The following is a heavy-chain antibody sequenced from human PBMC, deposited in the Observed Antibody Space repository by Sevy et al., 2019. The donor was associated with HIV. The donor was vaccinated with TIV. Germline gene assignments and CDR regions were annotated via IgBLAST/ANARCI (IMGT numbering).Heavy chain of an antibody. J-gene: IGHJ4*02. CDR3: AKEEDYYDSREGSDY. V-gene: IGHV3-23*01. D-gene: IGHD3-22*01. Sequence: GGSLRLSCAASGFTFSSYAMSWVRQAPGKGLEWVSAISGSGGSTYYADSVKGRFTISRDNSKNTLYLQMNSLRAGDTAVYYCAKEEDYYDSREGSDYWGQGTLVTVSS. CDR1: GFTFSSYA. CDR2: ISGSGGST.